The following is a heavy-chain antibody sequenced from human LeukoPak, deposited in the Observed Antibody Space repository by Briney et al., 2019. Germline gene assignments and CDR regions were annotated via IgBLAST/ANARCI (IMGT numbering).Heavy chain of an antibody. D-gene: IGHD6-6*01. CDR3: ARTYSSSSVIDY. CDR2: IYYSGST. V-gene: IGHV4-31*03. Sequence: SETLSLTCTVSGGSISSGVYYWSWIRQHPGKGLEWIGYIYYSGSTYYNPSLKSRVTISVDTSKNQFSLKLSSVTAADTAVYYCARTYSSSSVIDYWGQGTLVTVSS. J-gene: IGHJ4*02. CDR1: GGSISSGVYY.